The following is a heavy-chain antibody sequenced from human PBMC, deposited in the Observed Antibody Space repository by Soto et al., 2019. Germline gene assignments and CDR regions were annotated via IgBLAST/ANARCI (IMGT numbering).Heavy chain of an antibody. V-gene: IGHV3-23*01. CDR3: AKGRYFDWLFGWFDP. CDR1: GFTFSSYA. Sequence: GGSLRLSCAASGFTFSSYAMSWVRQAPGKGLEWVSAISGSGGSTYYADSVKGRFTISRDNSKNTLYLQMNSLRVEDTAVYYCAKGRYFDWLFGWFDPWGQGTLVTVSS. J-gene: IGHJ5*02. CDR2: ISGSGGST. D-gene: IGHD3-9*01.